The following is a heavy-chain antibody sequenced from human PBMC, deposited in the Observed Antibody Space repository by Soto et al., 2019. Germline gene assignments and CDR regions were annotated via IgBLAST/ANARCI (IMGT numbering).Heavy chain of an antibody. D-gene: IGHD2-8*02. CDR1: GFTLSDYY. V-gene: IGHV3-11*01. CDR2: NRGRGLTT. CDR3: ARARPDIVMVVGETPGYYGMDV. J-gene: IGHJ6*02. Sequence: QVQLVESGGGLVKPGGSLRVSCTASGFTLSDYYMSWIRQAPGKGLEWVSYNRGRGLTTYYADTVKGRCSISRDNAKNSIVLQLSSLSVEDTAVYDCARARPDIVMVVGETPGYYGMDVWGQGTMVTVSS.